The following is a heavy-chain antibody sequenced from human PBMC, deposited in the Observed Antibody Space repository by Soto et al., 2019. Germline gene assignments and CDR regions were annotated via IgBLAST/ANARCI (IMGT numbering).Heavy chain of an antibody. CDR3: ARGPSGYADSNWFDP. J-gene: IGHJ5*02. CDR1: GYTFTSYD. Sequence: ASVKVSCKASGYTFTSYDINWVRQATGQGLEWMGWMNPNSGNTGYAQKFQGRVTMTRNTSISTAYMELSSLRSEDTAVYYRARGPSGYADSNWFDPWGQGTLVTVSS. V-gene: IGHV1-8*01. D-gene: IGHD5-12*01. CDR2: MNPNSGNT.